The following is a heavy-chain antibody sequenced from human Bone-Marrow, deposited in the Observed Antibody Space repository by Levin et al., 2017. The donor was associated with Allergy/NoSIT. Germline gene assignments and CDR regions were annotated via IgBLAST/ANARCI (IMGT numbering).Heavy chain of an antibody. J-gene: IGHJ4*02. D-gene: IGHD6-19*01. V-gene: IGHV3-30*03. CDR2: LSHDGNNK. CDR3: VQWLADVFDN. CDR1: GFTLSCFC. Sequence: GESLKISCAASGFTLSCFCIHWVRQAPGNGLEWVAVLSHDGNNKYYADSVKGRFTISRDHSENTVYVQMDSLRAEDTALYFCVQWLADVFDNWGQGTLVTVSS.